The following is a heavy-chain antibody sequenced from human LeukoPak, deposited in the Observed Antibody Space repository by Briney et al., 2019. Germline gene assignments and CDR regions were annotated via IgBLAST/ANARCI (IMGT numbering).Heavy chain of an antibody. V-gene: IGHV3-21*01. J-gene: IGHJ4*02. Sequence: PGGSLKLSCATSGFTFNNYNMNWVRQAPGRALEWVSSITSSGTYIFYADSVKGRFTISRDNAKNSLYLQMNSLGPEDTAVYYCARTYGDYVYILGYWGQGTLVTVSS. CDR1: GFTFNNYN. CDR2: ITSSGTYI. CDR3: ARTYGDYVYILGY. D-gene: IGHD4-17*01.